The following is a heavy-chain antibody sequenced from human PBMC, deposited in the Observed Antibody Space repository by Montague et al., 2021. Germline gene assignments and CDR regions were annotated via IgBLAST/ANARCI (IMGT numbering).Heavy chain of an antibody. CDR2: TNHRGTT. J-gene: IGHJ4*02. V-gene: IGHV4-28*02. Sequence: LVKPTQTLTLTCNFSGFSLNTRAVGVGWIRQTPGKGLEWIGETNHRGTTKSNPSLKTRVSLSLDTSKSQLSLTLQSVTAADTAVYYCVAIKWERQTRNYFEQWGQGVLVSVSS. CDR3: VAIKWERQTRNYFEQ. CDR1: GFSLNTRAVG. D-gene: IGHD1-26*01.